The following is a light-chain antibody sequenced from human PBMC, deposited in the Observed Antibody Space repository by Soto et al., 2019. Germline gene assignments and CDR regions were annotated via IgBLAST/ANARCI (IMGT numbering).Light chain of an antibody. CDR3: AAWDDSLSGPV. J-gene: IGLJ3*02. V-gene: IGLV1-47*01. Sequence: QSVLTQPPSASGTPEQRVTISCSGSSPNIGSNYVYWYQQLPGTAPKLLIYSDAQRPSGVPDRISGSKSGTSASLAFRGLRSEDEGDYYCAAWDDSLSGPVFGGGTKVTVL. CDR2: SDA. CDR1: SPNIGSNY.